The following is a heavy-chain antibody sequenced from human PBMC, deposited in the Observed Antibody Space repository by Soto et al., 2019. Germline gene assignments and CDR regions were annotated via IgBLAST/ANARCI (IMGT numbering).Heavy chain of an antibody. CDR1: GGSFSGYY. D-gene: IGHD2-8*02. CDR3: ASDKITGLFDY. Sequence: SETLSLTRAVYGGSFSGYYWTWIRQPPGTGLEWIGEINHSGSTNYNPSLKSRVTISVDTSKNQFSLKLTSVTAADTAVYYCASDKITGLFDYWGQGTLVT. V-gene: IGHV4-34*01. CDR2: INHSGST. J-gene: IGHJ4*02.